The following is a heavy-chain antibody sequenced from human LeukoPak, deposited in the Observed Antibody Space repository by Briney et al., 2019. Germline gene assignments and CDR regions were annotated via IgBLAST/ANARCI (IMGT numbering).Heavy chain of an antibody. J-gene: IGHJ4*02. CDR1: GGTFSSYA. CDR3: ARDAYCGGDCYSHFDY. D-gene: IGHD2-21*02. CDR2: IIPILGIA. Sequence: ASVKVSCKASGGTFSSYAISWVRQAPGQGLEWMGRIIPILGIANYAQKFQGRVTITADKSTSTACMELSSLRSEDTAVYYCARDAYCGGDCYSHFDYWGQGTLVTVSS. V-gene: IGHV1-69*04.